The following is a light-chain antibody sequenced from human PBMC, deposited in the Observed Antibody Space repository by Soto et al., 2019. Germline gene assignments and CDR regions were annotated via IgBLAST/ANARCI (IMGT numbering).Light chain of an antibody. Sequence: AILMTQSPSSFSASTGDRVTITCRASQGISSYLAWYQQKPGKAPKLLIYAASTLQSGVPSRFSGSGSGTGFTFTISSLQPEDFATYYCQQYESLPLTFGQGTRLEIK. J-gene: IGKJ5*01. CDR2: AAS. CDR3: QQYESLPLT. V-gene: IGKV1-8*01. CDR1: QGISSY.